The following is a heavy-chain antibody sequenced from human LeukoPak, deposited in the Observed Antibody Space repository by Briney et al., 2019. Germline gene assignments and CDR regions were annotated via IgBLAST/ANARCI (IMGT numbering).Heavy chain of an antibody. CDR1: GGSISSYY. CDR3: ARVGLYSSGWYLSYYYYGMDV. Sequence: SETLSLTCTVSGGSISSYYWSWIRQPPGKGLEWVGYIYYSGSTNYNPSLKSRVTISVDTSKNQFSLKLSSVTAADTAVYYCARVGLYSSGWYLSYYYYGMDVWGQGTTVTVSS. J-gene: IGHJ6*02. CDR2: IYYSGST. V-gene: IGHV4-59*01. D-gene: IGHD6-19*01.